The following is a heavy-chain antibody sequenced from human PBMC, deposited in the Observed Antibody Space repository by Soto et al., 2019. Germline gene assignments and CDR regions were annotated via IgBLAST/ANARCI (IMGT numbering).Heavy chain of an antibody. CDR1: GGSISSYY. CDR3: ASSRYDPTFDY. V-gene: IGHV4-59*08. CDR2: IYYSGST. J-gene: IGHJ4*02. D-gene: IGHD5-12*01. Sequence: SETLSLTCTVSGGSISSYYWSWIRQPPGKGLEWIGYIYYSGSTNYNPSLKSRVTISVDTSKNQFSLKLSSVTAADTAAYYCASSRYDPTFDYWGQGTLVTVSS.